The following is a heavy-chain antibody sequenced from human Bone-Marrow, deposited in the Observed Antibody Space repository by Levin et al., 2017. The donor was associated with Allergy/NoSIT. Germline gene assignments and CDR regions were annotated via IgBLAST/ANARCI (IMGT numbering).Heavy chain of an antibody. Sequence: GGSLRLSCAASGFTFSSYSMNWVRQAPGKGLEWVSSISSSSSYIYYADSVKGRFTISRDNAKNSLYLQMNSLRAEDTAVYYCARAHYSGYDKSGNAFDIWGQGTMVTVSS. CDR2: ISSSSSYI. CDR1: GFTFSSYS. V-gene: IGHV3-21*01. J-gene: IGHJ3*02. CDR3: ARAHYSGYDKSGNAFDI. D-gene: IGHD5-12*01.